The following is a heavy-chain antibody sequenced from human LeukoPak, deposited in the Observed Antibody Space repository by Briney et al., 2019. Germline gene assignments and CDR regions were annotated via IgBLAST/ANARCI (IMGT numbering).Heavy chain of an antibody. J-gene: IGHJ4*02. D-gene: IGHD3-10*01. V-gene: IGHV4-34*01. CDR3: ARSVRYYAGC. CDR2: INHSGKT. CDR1: GGSFSGYY. Sequence: SETLSLTCAVYGGSFSGYYWNWIRQPLGKGLEWIGEINHSGKTNYSPSLKSRVTISVDTSKNQFSLNLSSVTAADTAVYFCARSVRYYAGCWGQGTLVTVSS.